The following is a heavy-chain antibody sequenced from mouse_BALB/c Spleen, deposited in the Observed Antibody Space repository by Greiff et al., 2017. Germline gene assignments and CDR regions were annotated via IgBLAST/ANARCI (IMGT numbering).Heavy chain of an antibody. D-gene: IGHD1-1*01. CDR2: IWSGGST. CDR1: GFSLTSYG. J-gene: IGHJ4*01. Sequence: VKLQQSGPGLVQPSQSLSITCTVSGFSLTSYGVHWVRQSPGKGLEWLGVIWSGGSTDYNAAFISRLSISKDNSKSQVFFKMNSLQANDTAIYYCARKGTTVPAGAMDYWGQGTSVTVSS. CDR3: ARKGTTVPAGAMDY. V-gene: IGHV2-2*02.